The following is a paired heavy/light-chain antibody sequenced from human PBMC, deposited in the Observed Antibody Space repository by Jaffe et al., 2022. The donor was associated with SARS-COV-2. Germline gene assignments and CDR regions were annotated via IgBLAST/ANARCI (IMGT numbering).Heavy chain of an antibody. CDR1: GYTFTNYG. Sequence: QVQLVQSGTEVKKPGASVKVSCKASGYTFTNYGISWVRQAPGQGLEWMGWISGYNGNTNFAQKFQGRVTMTTDTSTSTAYMELRSLRSDDTAVYYCARDLGLHFYYGMDVWGQGTTVTVSS. V-gene: IGHV1-18*01. CDR2: ISGYNGNT. J-gene: IGHJ6*02. CDR3: ARDLGLHFYYGMDV.
Light chain of an antibody. CDR3: HQYNSYPLT. CDR2: AVS. V-gene: IGKV1-16*01. Sequence: DIQMTQSPSSLSASVGDRVTITCRASQGINNYLAWFQQRPGKAPKSLIFAVSNLQSGVPSRFSGSGSGTDFTLTISSLQPEDFATYYCHQYNSYPLTFGGGTKVEIK. CDR1: QGINNY. J-gene: IGKJ4*01.